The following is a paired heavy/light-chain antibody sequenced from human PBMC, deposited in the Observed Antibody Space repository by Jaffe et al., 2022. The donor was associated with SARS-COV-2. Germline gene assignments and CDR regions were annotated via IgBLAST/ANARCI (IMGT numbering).Heavy chain of an antibody. CDR2: INWNGGST. CDR3: ARVGGLVVLISDAFDM. V-gene: IGHV3-20*04. D-gene: IGHD2-15*01. J-gene: IGHJ3*02. CDR1: GFTFDDHG. Sequence: EAHLVESGGGVVRPGGSLRLSCAGSGFTFDDHGMSWVRQAPGKGLEWVAEINWNGGSTAYADSVKGRFTISRDNAENSLYLQMDSLRAEDTALYYCARVGGLVVLISDAFDMWGQGTMVTVSS.
Light chain of an antibody. CDR3: CSYASRSLYV. CDR1: SSDVGAYDF. Sequence: QSALTQPASVSGSPGQSITISCTGTSSDVGAYDFVSWYQQLPGKAPKLIIYEVTNRPSGISSRFSGSKSDNTASLTISGLQTEDEADYYCCSYASRSLYVFGSGTKVAVL. CDR2: EVT. V-gene: IGLV2-14*01. J-gene: IGLJ1*01.